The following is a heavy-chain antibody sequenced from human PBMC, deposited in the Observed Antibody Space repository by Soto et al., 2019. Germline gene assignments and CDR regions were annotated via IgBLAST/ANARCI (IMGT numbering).Heavy chain of an antibody. Sequence: KTSETLSLTCTVSGGSINTFYCSWVRQPAGKALEWIGRIFSSGSTSFNPSLESRVAMSVDTSKNHFSLNLSSVTAADMAVYYCAREGSYSAYNFAHGIQLWSFDFWGQGALVTVSS. CDR2: IFSSGST. D-gene: IGHD5-12*01. J-gene: IGHJ4*02. V-gene: IGHV4-4*07. CDR1: GGSINTFY. CDR3: AREGSYSAYNFAHGIQLWSFDF.